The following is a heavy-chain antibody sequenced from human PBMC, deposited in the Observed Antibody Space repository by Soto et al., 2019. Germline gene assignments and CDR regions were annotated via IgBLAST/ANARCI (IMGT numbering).Heavy chain of an antibody. CDR1: GFTFSSSA. CDR3: AKGPTIFGAVISFDYYYGMYV. CDR2: ISGSGAGT. J-gene: IGHJ6*02. V-gene: IGHV3-23*01. D-gene: IGHD3-3*01. Sequence: GGSLRLSCTVSGFTFSSSAMSWVRQAPGRGLEWVSGISGSGAGTYYADSVKGRFTISRDDSKNTLYLQMSGLRAEDTAVYYCAKGPTIFGAVISFDYYYGMYVWGQGTPVTVSS.